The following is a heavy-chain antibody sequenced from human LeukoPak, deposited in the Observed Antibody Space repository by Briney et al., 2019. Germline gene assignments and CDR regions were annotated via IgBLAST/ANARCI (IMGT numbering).Heavy chain of an antibody. V-gene: IGHV3-23*01. J-gene: IGHJ4*02. CDR2: ISGSGGST. D-gene: IGHD3-9*01. Sequence: GGSLRLSCAAPGFTFNNAWMSWVRQAPGKGLEWVSAISGSGGSTYYADSVKGRFTISRDNSKNTLYLQMNSLRAEDTAVYYCAKVPQLRYFDWLPVYRYYFDYWGQGTLVTVSS. CDR1: GFTFNNAW. CDR3: AKVPQLRYFDWLPVYRYYFDY.